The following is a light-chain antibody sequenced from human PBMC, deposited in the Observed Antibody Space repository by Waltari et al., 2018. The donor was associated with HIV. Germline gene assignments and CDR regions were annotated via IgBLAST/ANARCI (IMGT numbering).Light chain of an antibody. CDR1: ISDVGAYNY. Sequence: QSALTQPPSASGSPGQSVTISCTGTISDVGAYNYVSWYQQHPGKAPKLMIYEVNKRPTGVPDRFSGSKSGNTASLSVSGLQAEDEADYYCSSYAGSNTVVFGGGTKLTVL. CDR2: EVN. J-gene: IGLJ2*01. V-gene: IGLV2-8*01. CDR3: SSYAGSNTVV.